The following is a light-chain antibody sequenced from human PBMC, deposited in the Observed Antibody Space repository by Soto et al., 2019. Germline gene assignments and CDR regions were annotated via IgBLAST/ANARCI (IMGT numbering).Light chain of an antibody. CDR1: QSLSSSY. CDR2: GTS. V-gene: IGKV3-20*01. CDR3: HHYDTSPFT. J-gene: IGKJ2*01. Sequence: EIVLTQSPGTLSLSPGERATLSCRASQSLSSSYLAWYQQKPGQAPRLLIYGTSSRATGIPDRFSGSGSGTDFTLNIRTLEPEDFAVYYCHHYDTSPFTFGQGTKLDI.